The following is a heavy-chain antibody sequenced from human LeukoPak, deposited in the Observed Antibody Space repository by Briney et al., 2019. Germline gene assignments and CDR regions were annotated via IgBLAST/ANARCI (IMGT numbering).Heavy chain of an antibody. CDR1: GFSFSNYW. Sequence: PGGSLRLSCAASGFSFSNYWMSWVCQVPGKGLEWVANIKQDGSEKYYVDSVKGRFTISRDSAKNSLYLQMNSLRAEDTAIYYCARDKIVGATNFDYWGQGTLVTVSS. D-gene: IGHD1-26*01. J-gene: IGHJ4*02. CDR2: IKQDGSEK. V-gene: IGHV3-7*03. CDR3: ARDKIVGATNFDY.